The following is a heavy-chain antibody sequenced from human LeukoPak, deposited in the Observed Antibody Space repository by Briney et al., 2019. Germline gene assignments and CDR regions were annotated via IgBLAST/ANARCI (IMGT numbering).Heavy chain of an antibody. CDR3: ARASFWFDYSGYYFDY. CDR2: IYSGGGT. V-gene: IGHV3-66*01. Sequence: GRSLRLSCAASGFTISSNYMSWVRQAPGKGLEWVSVIYSGGGTYYADSVKGRFTISRDNSKNTVSLQMNSLRAEDTAVYYCARASFWFDYSGYYFDYWGQGTLVTVSS. D-gene: IGHD2-15*01. CDR1: GFTISSNY. J-gene: IGHJ4*02.